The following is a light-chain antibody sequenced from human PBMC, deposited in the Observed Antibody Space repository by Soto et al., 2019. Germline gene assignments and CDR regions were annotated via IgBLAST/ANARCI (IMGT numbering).Light chain of an antibody. V-gene: IGKV3-15*01. CDR2: GAS. CDR1: QSVSSD. Sequence: EIVMTQSPATLSVSPGERATLSCRASQSVSSDLAWYQQKPGQAPRLLIYGASTRATGIPARFSGSGSGTEFTLTISSLQADDVATYYCQQYNSYWTFGQGTKVEIK. J-gene: IGKJ1*01. CDR3: QQYNSYWT.